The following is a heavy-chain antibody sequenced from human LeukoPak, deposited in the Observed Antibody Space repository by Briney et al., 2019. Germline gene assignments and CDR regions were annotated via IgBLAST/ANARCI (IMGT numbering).Heavy chain of an antibody. D-gene: IGHD2-15*01. CDR2: INPSGGST. CDR1: GYTFTSYY. J-gene: IGHJ6*02. Sequence: ASVKVSCKASGYTFTSYYMHWVRQAPGQGLEWMGIINPSGGSTSYAQKFQGRVTMTRDTSTGTVYMELSSLRSEDTAVYYCARDRAGSPNYYYYGMDVWGQGTTVTVSS. V-gene: IGHV1-46*01. CDR3: ARDRAGSPNYYYYGMDV.